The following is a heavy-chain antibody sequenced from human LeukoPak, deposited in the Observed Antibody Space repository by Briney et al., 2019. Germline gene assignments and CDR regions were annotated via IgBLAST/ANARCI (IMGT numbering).Heavy chain of an antibody. CDR2: ISGGGGST. D-gene: IGHD3-16*01. CDR3: AKAGGNWVSHFDS. V-gene: IGHV3-23*01. CDR1: GFTFGHYG. Sequence: GGSLRLSCAASGFTFGHYGRNWVRQAPGKGLEWVSGISGGGGSTYNADSVKGRFTISRDISKNTLYLQMNNLRAEDTAVYYCAKAGGNWVSHFDSWGQGTLVTVSS. J-gene: IGHJ4*02.